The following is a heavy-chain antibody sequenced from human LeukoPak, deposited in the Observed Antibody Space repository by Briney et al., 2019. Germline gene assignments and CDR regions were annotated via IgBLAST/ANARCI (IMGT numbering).Heavy chain of an antibody. D-gene: IGHD6-6*01. CDR1: GYTFTSYG. CDR2: ISPYNGNT. Sequence: ASVTVSCKASGYTFTSYGIIWVRQAPGQGLEWMGWISPYNGNTNYAQKLQGRVTMTTDTSTSTAYMELRSLRSDDTAVYYCARVGSGSSSGGAFDIWGQGTMVTVSS. J-gene: IGHJ3*02. CDR3: ARVGSGSSSGGAFDI. V-gene: IGHV1-18*01.